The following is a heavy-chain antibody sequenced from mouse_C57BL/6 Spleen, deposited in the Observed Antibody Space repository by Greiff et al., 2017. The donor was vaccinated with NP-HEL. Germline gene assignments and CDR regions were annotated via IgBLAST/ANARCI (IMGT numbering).Heavy chain of an antibody. J-gene: IGHJ3*01. V-gene: IGHV5-4*01. CDR2: ISDGGSYT. CDR3: ARADDYAFAY. Sequence: VQRVESGGGLVKPGGSLKLSCAASGFTFSSYAMSWVRQTPEKRLEWVATISDGGSYTYYPDNVKGRFTISRDNAKNNLYLQMSHLKSEDTAMYYCARADDYAFAYWGQGTLVTVSA. CDR1: GFTFSSYA. D-gene: IGHD2-4*01.